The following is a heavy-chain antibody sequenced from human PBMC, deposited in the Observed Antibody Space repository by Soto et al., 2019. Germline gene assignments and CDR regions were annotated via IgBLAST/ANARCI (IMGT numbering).Heavy chain of an antibody. CDR3: ARGVRHSSSLAGGYYYGMDV. V-gene: IGHV4-31*03. Sequence: ASETLSLTCTVSGGSISSGGYYWSWIRQHPGKGLEWIGYIYYSGSTYYNPSLKSRVTISVDTSKNQFSLKLSSVTAADTAVYYCARGVRHSSSLAGGYYYGMDVWGQGTTVTVSS. CDR2: IYYSGST. D-gene: IGHD6-6*01. CDR1: GGSISSGGYY. J-gene: IGHJ6*02.